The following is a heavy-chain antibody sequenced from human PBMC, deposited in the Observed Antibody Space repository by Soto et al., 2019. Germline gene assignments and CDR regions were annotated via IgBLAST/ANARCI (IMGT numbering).Heavy chain of an antibody. CDR1: GYTFTSYD. J-gene: IGHJ6*02. V-gene: IGHV1-8*01. Sequence: QVPLVQSGAEVKKPGASVKVSCKASGYTFTSYDINWVRQATGQGLEWMGWMNPNSGNTGYAQKFQGRVTMTRNTSISTAYMELSSLRSEDTAVYYCARWGRFGELSYYYYGMDVWGQGTTVTVSS. D-gene: IGHD3-10*01. CDR2: MNPNSGNT. CDR3: ARWGRFGELSYYYYGMDV.